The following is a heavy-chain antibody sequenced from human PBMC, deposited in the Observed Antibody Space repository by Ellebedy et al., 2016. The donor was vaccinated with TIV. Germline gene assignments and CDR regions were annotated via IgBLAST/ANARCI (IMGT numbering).Heavy chain of an antibody. CDR3: ARLAYNGYEYY. CDR1: GYSFTNYY. V-gene: IGHV5-51*01. CDR2: IYPGDSET. D-gene: IGHD5-12*01. J-gene: IGHJ4*02. Sequence: KVSCKGSGYSFTNYYIAWVRQMPGKGLEWMGVIYPGDSETRYSPSFQGQVTISADKSINTAYLQWSSLKASDAAMYYCARLAYNGYEYYWGQGTLVTVSS.